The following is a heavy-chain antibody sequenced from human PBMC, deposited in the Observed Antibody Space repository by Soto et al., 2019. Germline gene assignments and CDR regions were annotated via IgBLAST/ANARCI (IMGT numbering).Heavy chain of an antibody. CDR2: IYHSGST. D-gene: IGHD4-17*01. CDR1: GGSISSSNW. V-gene: IGHV4-4*02. Sequence: PSETLSLTCAVSGGSISSSNWWIWVRQPPGKGLEWIGEIYHSGSTNYNPSLKSRVTISVDKSKNQFSLKLSSVTAADTAVYYCVGPLLYGDYYYYGMDVWGQGTTVTVSS. J-gene: IGHJ6*02. CDR3: VGPLLYGDYYYYGMDV.